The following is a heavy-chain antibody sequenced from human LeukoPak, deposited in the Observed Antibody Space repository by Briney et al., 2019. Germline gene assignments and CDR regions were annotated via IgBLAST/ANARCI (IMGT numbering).Heavy chain of an antibody. D-gene: IGHD2-2*01. CDR1: GGTFSSYA. J-gene: IGHJ5*02. Sequence: SVKVSCKASGGTFSSYAISWVRQAPGQGLEWMGRIIPILGIANYAQKFQGRVTITADKSTSTAYMELSSLRSEDTAVYYCASLEAPAALSAYSWFDPWGQGTLVTVSS. V-gene: IGHV1-69*04. CDR3: ASLEAPAALSAYSWFDP. CDR2: IIPILGIA.